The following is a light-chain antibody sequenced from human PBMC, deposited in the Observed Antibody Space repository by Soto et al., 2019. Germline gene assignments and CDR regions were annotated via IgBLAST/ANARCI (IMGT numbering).Light chain of an antibody. V-gene: IGLV2-14*01. Sequence: QSALTQPASVSGSPGQSIIISCTGTSSDVGGYNYVSWYQQHPGNAPNLMIYDVSNRPSGVSNRFSGSKSGNTASLNISGXXXXXXXDYXCSSYTITSTVLFGGGTK. CDR2: DVS. CDR1: SSDVGGYNY. CDR3: SSYTITSTVL. J-gene: IGLJ2*01.